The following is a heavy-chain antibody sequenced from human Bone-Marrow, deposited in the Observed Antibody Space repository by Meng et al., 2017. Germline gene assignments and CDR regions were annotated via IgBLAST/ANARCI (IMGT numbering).Heavy chain of an antibody. D-gene: IGHD6-13*01. CDR3: ARDSRRRHVFRPNTPLVPGYFDY. CDR1: GYTFTSYY. V-gene: IGHV1-46*01. J-gene: IGHJ4*02. CDR2: INPSGGST. Sequence: ASVKVSCKASGYTFTSYYMHWVRQAPGQGLEWMGIINPSGGSTSYAQKFQGRVTMTRDTSTSTVYMELSSLRSEDTAVYYCARDSRRRHVFRPNTPLVPGYFDYWGQGTLVTVSS.